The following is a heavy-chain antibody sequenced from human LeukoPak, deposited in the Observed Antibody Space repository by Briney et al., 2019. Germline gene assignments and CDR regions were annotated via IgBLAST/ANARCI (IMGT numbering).Heavy chain of an antibody. Sequence: GGSLRLSCAAPGFPFSSFAMHWVRQAPDKGLEWMAMISYDGNQIYYGDSVKGRFTISRDNSKNTVSLQLNSLRPEDTAVYFCARGEGIGNLDYWGQGSLVTVSS. CDR1: GFPFSSFA. CDR2: ISYDGNQI. V-gene: IGHV3-30-3*01. D-gene: IGHD1-14*01. J-gene: IGHJ4*02. CDR3: ARGEGIGNLDY.